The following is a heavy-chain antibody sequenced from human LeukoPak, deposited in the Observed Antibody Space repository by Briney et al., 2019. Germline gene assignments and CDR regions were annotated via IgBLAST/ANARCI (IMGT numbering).Heavy chain of an antibody. J-gene: IGHJ4*02. CDR3: ARDPGSGYEEHFDY. CDR2: ISSSSSTI. Sequence: GGSLRLSCAASGFTFSSYSMNWVRQAPGKGLEWVSYISSSSSTIYYADSVKGRFTISRDNAKNSLYLQMNSLRAEDTAVYYCARDPGSGYEEHFDYWGQGTLVTVSS. V-gene: IGHV3-48*01. CDR1: GFTFSSYS. D-gene: IGHD5-12*01.